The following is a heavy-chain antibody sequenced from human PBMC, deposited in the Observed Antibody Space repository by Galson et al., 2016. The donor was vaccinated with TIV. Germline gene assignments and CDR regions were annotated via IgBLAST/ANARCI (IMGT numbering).Heavy chain of an antibody. CDR3: AKDRITFIFRGAFDM. D-gene: IGHD2/OR15-2a*01. J-gene: IGHJ3*02. V-gene: IGHV3-23*01. Sequence: SLGLSCAASGFTFSDYAMSWVRQAPGKGLEWLSVISAKYDNAKYADSVKGRFTISRDNSKSTLYLQLDSLRADDTAIYYCAKDRITFIFRGAFDMWGQGTMVTVSS. CDR2: ISAKYDNA. CDR1: GFTFSDYA.